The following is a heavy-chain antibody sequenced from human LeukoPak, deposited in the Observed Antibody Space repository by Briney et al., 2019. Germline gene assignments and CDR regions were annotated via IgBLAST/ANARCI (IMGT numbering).Heavy chain of an antibody. Sequence: ASVKVSCKASGYTFTGYYMHWVRQAPGQGLEWMGWINPNSGGTNYAQKFQGRVTMTRDTSISTAYMELSRLRSDDTAVYYCARVERELLAPPSSGWAFDIWGQGTMVTVSS. J-gene: IGHJ3*02. V-gene: IGHV1-2*02. CDR1: GYTFTGYY. D-gene: IGHD1-26*01. CDR2: INPNSGGT. CDR3: ARVERELLAPPSSGWAFDI.